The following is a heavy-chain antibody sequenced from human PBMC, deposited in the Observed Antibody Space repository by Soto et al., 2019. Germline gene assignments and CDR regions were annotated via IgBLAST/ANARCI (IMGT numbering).Heavy chain of an antibody. CDR1: GGSISSYY. J-gene: IGHJ5*02. CDR3: ARHSSSPRWFDP. D-gene: IGHD6-6*01. CDR2: IYYSGST. V-gene: IGHV4-59*08. Sequence: SETLALTCTVSGGSISSYYWSWIRQPPGKGLEWIGYIYYSGSTNYNPSLKSRVTISVDTSKNQFSLKLSSVTAADTAVYYCARHSSSPRWFDPWGQGTLVTXSS.